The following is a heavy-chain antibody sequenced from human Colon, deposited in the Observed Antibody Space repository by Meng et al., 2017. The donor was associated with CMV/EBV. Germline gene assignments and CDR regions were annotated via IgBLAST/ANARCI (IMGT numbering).Heavy chain of an antibody. V-gene: IGHV1-2*02. CDR3: GRYPVDGSASIDY. Sequence: ASVKVSCKASGYTFIGYYMHWVRQAPGQGLEWMGWINPNSGVTNYAQKFQGRVTMTRDTSISTAYMELSRLRSDDTALYYCGRYPVDGSASIDYWGQGTLVTVSS. D-gene: IGHD3-10*01. CDR1: GYTFIGYY. CDR2: INPNSGVT. J-gene: IGHJ4*02.